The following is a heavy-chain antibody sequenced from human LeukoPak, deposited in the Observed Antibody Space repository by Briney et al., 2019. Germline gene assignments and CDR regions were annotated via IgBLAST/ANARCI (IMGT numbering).Heavy chain of an antibody. D-gene: IGHD4-17*01. Sequence: GGSLRLSCAASGFTFSNAWMSWVRQAPGKGLEWVGRIKSKTDGGTTDYAAPVKGRFTISGDDSKNTLYLQMNSLKTEDTAVYYCTTALMTTVTDYYYYGMDVWGQGTTVTVSS. CDR3: TTALMTTVTDYYYYGMDV. CDR1: GFTFSNAW. V-gene: IGHV3-15*01. J-gene: IGHJ6*02. CDR2: IKSKTDGGTT.